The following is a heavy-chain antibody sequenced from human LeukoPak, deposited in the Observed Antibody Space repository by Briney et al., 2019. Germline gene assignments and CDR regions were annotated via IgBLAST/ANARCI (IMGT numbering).Heavy chain of an antibody. D-gene: IGHD5-24*01. Sequence: PSETLSLTCNVSGDSLTGHFWSWIRHTPGEGLECIGYVFHSGTTNYSPSLKSRVTISLDQSKKQFYFRLAYVTAADTAVYSCARRMATVTDAFDIWGRGRMVSVSS. CDR1: GDSLTGHF. CDR2: VFHSGTT. V-gene: IGHV4-59*08. J-gene: IGHJ3*02. CDR3: ARRMATVTDAFDI.